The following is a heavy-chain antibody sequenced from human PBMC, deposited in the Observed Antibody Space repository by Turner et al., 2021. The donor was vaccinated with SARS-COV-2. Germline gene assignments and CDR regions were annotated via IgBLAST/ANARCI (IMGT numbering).Heavy chain of an antibody. Sequence: EVQLVESGGGLVKPGGSLSLSCEASGFTFSRYSMNWFRQAPGKGLEWVSSISSSSSYIYYADSVKGRFTISRDNAKNSLYLKMNSLRAEDTAVYYCARARWHYYDSSGYYPDAFDIWGQGTMVTVSS. J-gene: IGHJ3*02. CDR3: ARARWHYYDSSGYYPDAFDI. CDR2: ISSSSSYI. D-gene: IGHD3-22*01. CDR1: GFTFSRYS. V-gene: IGHV3-21*01.